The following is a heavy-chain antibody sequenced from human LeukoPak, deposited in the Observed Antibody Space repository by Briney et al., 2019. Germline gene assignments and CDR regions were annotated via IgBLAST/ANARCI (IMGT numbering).Heavy chain of an antibody. V-gene: IGHV4-39*07. Sequence: PSETLSLTCTVSGGSISSSSYYWGWIRQPPGKGLEWIGSIYYSGSTYYNPSLKSRVTISVDTSKNQFSLKLSSVTAADTAVYYCARGAVGFDYWGQGTLVTVSS. J-gene: IGHJ4*02. CDR2: IYYSGST. CDR3: ARGAVGFDY. CDR1: GGSISSSSYY.